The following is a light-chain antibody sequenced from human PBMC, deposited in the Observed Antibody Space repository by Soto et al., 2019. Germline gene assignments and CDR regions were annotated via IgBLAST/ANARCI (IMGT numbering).Light chain of an antibody. V-gene: IGKV3-15*01. Sequence: EIVMTQSPATLSVSPGERATLSCRASQSVGSDLAWYQQKPGQAPRLLIHGATTRATGIPARFSGSGSGTEFTLTISRLEPEDFAVYYCHHYGSSRHTFGQGTKVDIK. CDR3: HHYGSSRHT. J-gene: IGKJ2*01. CDR2: GAT. CDR1: QSVGSD.